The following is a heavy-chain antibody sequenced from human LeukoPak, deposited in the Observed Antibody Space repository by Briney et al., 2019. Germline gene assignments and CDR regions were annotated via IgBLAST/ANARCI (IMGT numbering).Heavy chain of an antibody. J-gene: IGHJ3*02. CDR1: GFTFRSYA. D-gene: IGHD3-22*01. CDR2: ISYDGNNK. CDR3: ARGRLKEYYYDSRSYYQDAFDI. Sequence: GGFLRLSCAASGFTFRSYAMHWVRQAPGKGLEWVAVISYDGNNKYYADSVKGRFSISRDNSKNTLYLQMNSLRAEDTAVHYCARGRLKEYYYDSRSYYQDAFDIWGQGTMVTVSS. V-gene: IGHV3-30-3*01.